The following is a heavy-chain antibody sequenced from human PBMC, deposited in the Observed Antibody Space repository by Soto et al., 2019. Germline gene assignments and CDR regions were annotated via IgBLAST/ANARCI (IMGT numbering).Heavy chain of an antibody. J-gene: IGHJ3*01. CDR3: ARVYYESRGPTKYRAFVF. CDR2: IKQDGGEE. V-gene: IGHV3-7*01. Sequence: GGSLSLSCAASGFIFSDYSMSWVRQSPGKGLEGVANIKQDGGEEDYVDSVKGRLTISTDTAKNSLYLQMNSLRAEDTAVYYCARVYYESRGPTKYRAFVFWGQGTMVTVSS. D-gene: IGHD3-22*01. CDR1: GFIFSDYS.